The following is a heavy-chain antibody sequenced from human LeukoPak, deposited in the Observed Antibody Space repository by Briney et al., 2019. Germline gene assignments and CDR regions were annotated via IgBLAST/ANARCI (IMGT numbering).Heavy chain of an antibody. V-gene: IGHV4-59*05. CDR3: ARAIVGATRADAFDI. D-gene: IGHD1-26*01. CDR2: IYYSGST. J-gene: IGHJ3*02. CDR1: GGSISSYY. Sequence: SETLSLTCTVSGGSISSYYWSWIRQPPGKGLEWIGSIYYSGSTYYNPSLKSRVTISVDTSKNQFSLKLSSVTAADTAVYYCARAIVGATRADAFDIWGQGTMVTVSS.